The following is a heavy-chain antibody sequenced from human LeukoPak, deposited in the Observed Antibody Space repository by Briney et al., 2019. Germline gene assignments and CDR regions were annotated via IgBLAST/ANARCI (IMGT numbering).Heavy chain of an antibody. CDR3: ARRRPVAATYWLFDL. J-gene: IGHJ2*01. D-gene: IGHD6-19*01. V-gene: IGHV1-2*02. Sequence: ASVKVSCKASGYTFTDSYMHWVRQAPGQGLEWMGFINPNSGGTDYAQKFQGRVTMTRDTSIYTAYMELSSLRSDDTAVYYCARRRPVAATYWLFDLWGRGTLVTVSS. CDR1: GYTFTDSY. CDR2: INPNSGGT.